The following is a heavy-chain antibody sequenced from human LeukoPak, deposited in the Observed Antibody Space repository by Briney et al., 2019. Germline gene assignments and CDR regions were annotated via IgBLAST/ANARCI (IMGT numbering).Heavy chain of an antibody. CDR3: ARGGKRTFDY. CDR2: IIGTTI. J-gene: IGHJ4*02. Sequence: GGSLRLSYAASGFTFGDYYMSWIRQTPGKGREWVSYIIGTTISYADSVKGRFTISRDNAKNSLYLQMNSLRAEDTAVYYCARGGKRTFDYWGQGTLVTVSS. V-gene: IGHV3-11*04. D-gene: IGHD3-16*01. CDR1: GFTFGDYY.